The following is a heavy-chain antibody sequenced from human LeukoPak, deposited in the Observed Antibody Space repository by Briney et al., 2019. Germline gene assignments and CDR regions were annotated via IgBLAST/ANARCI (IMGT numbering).Heavy chain of an antibody. J-gene: IGHJ3*02. D-gene: IGHD4-23*01. V-gene: IGHV3-23*01. CDR1: GFTFNNYA. CDR3: ARDKSMNGGDVFDI. Sequence: PRGSLRLSCAGSGFTFNNYAMSWVGQTPWKGLEWVSAISGTAFSGRGGSTYYADSVKGRFTISRDNSKNTLYLQMSSLRAEDTAVYYCARDKSMNGGDVFDIGGQGTPGTVSS. CDR2: ISGTAFSGRGGST.